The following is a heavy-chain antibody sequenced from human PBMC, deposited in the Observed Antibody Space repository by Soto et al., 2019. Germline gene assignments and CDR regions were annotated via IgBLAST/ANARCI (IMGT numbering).Heavy chain of an antibody. V-gene: IGHV4-34*01. J-gene: IGHJ4*02. CDR1: GGSFSGYY. CDR2: INHSGST. Sequence: SETLSLTCAVYGGSFSGYYWSWIRQPPGKGLEWMGEINHSGSTNYNPSLKSRVTISVDTSKNQFSLKLSSVTAADTAVYYCARDEQQPARFDYSGKGTLVTVSS. CDR3: ARDEQQPARFDY. D-gene: IGHD6-13*01.